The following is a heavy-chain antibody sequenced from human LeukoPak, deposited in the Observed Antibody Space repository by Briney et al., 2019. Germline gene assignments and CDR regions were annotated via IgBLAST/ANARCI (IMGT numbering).Heavy chain of an antibody. V-gene: IGHV5-51*01. CDR2: IYPGDSET. J-gene: IGHJ3*01. Sequence: GESLKISCKGSGYTFTTYWIGWVRQMPGKGLEWVGIIYPGDSETRYSPSFQGQVTISADKSISTAYLQWSSLQASDTAMYYCVRFHRDGYHDAFDFWGQGTMVTVSS. CDR3: VRFHRDGYHDAFDF. CDR1: GYTFTTYW. D-gene: IGHD5-24*01.